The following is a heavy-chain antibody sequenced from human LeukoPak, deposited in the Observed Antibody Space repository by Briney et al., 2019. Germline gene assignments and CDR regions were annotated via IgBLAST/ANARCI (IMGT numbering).Heavy chain of an antibody. CDR1: GFTFSDAW. CDR3: TAGGDGTYSSDY. CDR2: SKSRAGGGTT. Sequence: GGSLRLSCSASGFTFSDAWMSWVRQAPGKGLEWVGRSKSRAGGGTTDVAAPGQGRFTISREDSKNTLSLQMNSLEIEDTAVYYCTAGGDGTYSSDYWGQGTLVNVS. D-gene: IGHD1-26*01. V-gene: IGHV3-15*01. J-gene: IGHJ4*02.